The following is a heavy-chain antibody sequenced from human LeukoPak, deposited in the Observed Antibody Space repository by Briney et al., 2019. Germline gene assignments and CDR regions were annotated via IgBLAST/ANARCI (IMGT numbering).Heavy chain of an antibody. J-gene: IGHJ6*02. D-gene: IGHD4-23*01. CDR3: ARVTPYYYGMDV. CDR2: IIPIFGTA. V-gene: IGHV1-69*01. CDR1: GGTFSSYA. Sequence: SVKVSCKASGGTFSSYAISWVRQAPGQGLEWMGGIIPIFGTANYAQKFQGRVTITADESTSTAYMELSSLRSEDTAVYYCARVTPYYYGMDVWGQGTTVTVFS.